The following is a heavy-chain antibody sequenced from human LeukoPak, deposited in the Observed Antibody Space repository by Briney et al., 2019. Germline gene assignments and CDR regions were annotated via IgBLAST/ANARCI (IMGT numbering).Heavy chain of an antibody. Sequence: SETLSLTRTVSGGSISPYYWSWVRQPPGKRLEWIGYMYYSGSTNYNPSLRSRLTISVDTSKNQFSLKLNSVTAADTAVYYCARGATYYDSMWGQGTLVTVSS. V-gene: IGHV4-59*01. CDR3: ARGATYYDSM. J-gene: IGHJ4*02. CDR2: MYYSGST. D-gene: IGHD3-22*01. CDR1: GGSISPYY.